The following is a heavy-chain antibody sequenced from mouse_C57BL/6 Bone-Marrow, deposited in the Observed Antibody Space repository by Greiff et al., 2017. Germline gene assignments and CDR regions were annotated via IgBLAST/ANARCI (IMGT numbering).Heavy chain of an antibody. Sequence: QVQLQQPGAELVKPGASVKMSCKASGYTFTSYWITWVKQRPGQGLAWIGDIYPGSGSTNYNEKFKSKATLTVDTSSSAAYMQLSSLTSEDSAVYYGARPYYSNDWYFDVWGTGTTVTVSS. D-gene: IGHD2-5*01. CDR2: IYPGSGST. CDR1: GYTFTSYW. J-gene: IGHJ1*03. V-gene: IGHV1-55*01. CDR3: ARPYYSNDWYFDV.